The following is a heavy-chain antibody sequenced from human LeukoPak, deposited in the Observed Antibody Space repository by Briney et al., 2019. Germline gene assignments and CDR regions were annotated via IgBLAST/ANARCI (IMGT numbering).Heavy chain of an antibody. Sequence: GGSLRLSCAASGFTFGNYGMSWVRQAPGKGLEWVSAISGSGGGTYYADSVKGRFTISRDNAKNSLYLQMNSLRAEDTALYYCAKDHGSLYYMDVWGKGTTVTVSS. CDR1: GFTFGNYG. CDR3: AKDHGSLYYMDV. J-gene: IGHJ6*03. CDR2: ISGSGGGT. V-gene: IGHV3-23*01.